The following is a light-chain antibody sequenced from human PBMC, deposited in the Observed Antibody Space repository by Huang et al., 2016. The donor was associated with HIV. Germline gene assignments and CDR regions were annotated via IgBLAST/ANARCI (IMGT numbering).Light chain of an antibody. Sequence: DIQMPQSPSSLSASVGDRVTITCRASQSIDHSLHWYQQKPGKAPNLLIYAASILQGGVPSRFSGSGSGTDFTLTISSLQPEDFATFYCQQSYSTPLTFGGGTKVEIK. CDR1: QSIDHS. V-gene: IGKV1-39*01. CDR2: AAS. CDR3: QQSYSTPLT. J-gene: IGKJ4*01.